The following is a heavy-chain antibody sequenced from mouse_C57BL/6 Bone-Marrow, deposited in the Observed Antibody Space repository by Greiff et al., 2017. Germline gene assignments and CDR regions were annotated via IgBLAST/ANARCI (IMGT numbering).Heavy chain of an antibody. D-gene: IGHD1-1*01. CDR3: ARETTVVALDY. Sequence: VKLMESGAELVKPGASVKLSCKASGYTFTSYWMQWVKQRPGQGLEWIGEIDPSDSYTNYNQKFKGKATLTVDTSSSTAYMQLSSLTSEDSAVYYCARETTVVALDYWGQGTTLTVSS. CDR1: GYTFTSYW. V-gene: IGHV1-50*01. J-gene: IGHJ2*01. CDR2: IDPSDSYT.